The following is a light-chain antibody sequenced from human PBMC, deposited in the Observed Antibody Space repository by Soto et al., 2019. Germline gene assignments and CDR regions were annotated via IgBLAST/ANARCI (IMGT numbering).Light chain of an antibody. V-gene: IGKV1-39*01. CDR2: AAS. CDR1: QSISDY. Sequence: DVQMTQSPSSLSASVGDRVTLTCRASQSISDYLNWYLQKPGKAPKLLIYAASTLQSGVPSRFSGSGSGTDFSLTISSLQPEDFATYFCQQPYSSPYTFGQGTKVDIK. CDR3: QQPYSSPYT. J-gene: IGKJ2*01.